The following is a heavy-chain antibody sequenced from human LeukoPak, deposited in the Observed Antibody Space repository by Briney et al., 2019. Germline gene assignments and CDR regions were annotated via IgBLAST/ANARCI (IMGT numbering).Heavy chain of an antibody. CDR3: ARDGGPAAEYFQH. V-gene: IGHV3-33*01. D-gene: IGHD2-2*01. CDR2: IWYDGNNK. Sequence: PGGSLRLSSAASGFTFSSYGMHWGPQAPGKGLEWVAVIWYDGNNKFYADSLKGRFTISRDNSKNTLYLQMDSLSAEVTAVYYCARDGGPAAEYFQHWGRGTRVSVPS. CDR1: GFTFSSYG. J-gene: IGHJ1*01.